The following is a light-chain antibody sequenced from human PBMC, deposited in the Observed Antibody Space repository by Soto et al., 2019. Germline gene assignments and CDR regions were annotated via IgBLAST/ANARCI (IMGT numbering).Light chain of an antibody. V-gene: IGLV2-14*01. J-gene: IGLJ1*01. CDR2: EVS. Sequence: QSVLTQPASVSGSPGRSITVSCTGTSSDIGSYNYVSWYQQHPGKAPKLLIYEVSDRPSGVSNRFSGSKSGNTASLTISGLQAEDEADYYCSSYTATNTLLFGTGTKVTVL. CDR3: SSYTATNTLL. CDR1: SSDIGSYNY.